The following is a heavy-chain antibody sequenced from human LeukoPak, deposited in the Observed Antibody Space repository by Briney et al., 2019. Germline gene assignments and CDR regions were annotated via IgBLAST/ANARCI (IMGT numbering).Heavy chain of an antibody. J-gene: IGHJ4*02. CDR2: IRYDGSNK. Sequence: GGSLRLSCAGSGFTFSSYGMHWVRQAPGKGLEWVAFIRYDGSNKYYADSVKGRFTISRDNSKNTLYLQMNSLRSEDTAVYYCARDKWLPLGNYFDYWGQGTLVTVSS. V-gene: IGHV3-30*02. CDR1: GFTFSSYG. D-gene: IGHD5-12*01. CDR3: ARDKWLPLGNYFDY.